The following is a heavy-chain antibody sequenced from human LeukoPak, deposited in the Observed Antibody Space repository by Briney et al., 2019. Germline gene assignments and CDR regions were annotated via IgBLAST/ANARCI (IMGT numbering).Heavy chain of an antibody. Sequence: PGGSLRLSCAASGFTFNTYWMSWVRQAPGKGLEWVANIKQDGSEKYYVDSVKGRFTISRDNAKNSLYLQMNSLRVEDTAVYYCARERGGGGFDYWGQGTLVTVSS. CDR2: IKQDGSEK. J-gene: IGHJ4*02. CDR3: ARERGGGGFDY. V-gene: IGHV3-7*01. CDR1: GFTFNTYW. D-gene: IGHD3-16*01.